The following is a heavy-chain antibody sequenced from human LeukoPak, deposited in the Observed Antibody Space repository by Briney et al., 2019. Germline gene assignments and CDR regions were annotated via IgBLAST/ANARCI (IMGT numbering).Heavy chain of an antibody. CDR3: AKVSSSWITHFDY. D-gene: IGHD6-13*01. V-gene: IGHV3-23*01. CDR2: ISGSGGST. Sequence: GGSLRLSCAASGFTFSSYAMSWVRQAPGKGLEWVSAISGSGGSTYYADSVKGRFTTSRDNSKNTLYLQMNSLRAEDTAVYYCAKVSSSWITHFDYWGQGTLVTVSS. CDR1: GFTFSSYA. J-gene: IGHJ4*02.